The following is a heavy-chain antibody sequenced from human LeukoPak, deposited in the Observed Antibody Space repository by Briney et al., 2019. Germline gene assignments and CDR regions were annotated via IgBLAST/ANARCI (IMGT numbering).Heavy chain of an antibody. CDR2: ISNSSSYI. V-gene: IGHV3-21*01. D-gene: IGHD2-15*01. CDR3: ARYCSGGSCYHRDYYGMDV. Sequence: PGGSLRLSCAASGFTFSSYSMNWVRQAPGKGLEWVSSISNSSSYIYYADSVKGRFTISRDNAKNSLYLQMNSLRAEDTAVYYCARYCSGGSCYHRDYYGMDVWGQGTTVTVSS. J-gene: IGHJ6*02. CDR1: GFTFSSYS.